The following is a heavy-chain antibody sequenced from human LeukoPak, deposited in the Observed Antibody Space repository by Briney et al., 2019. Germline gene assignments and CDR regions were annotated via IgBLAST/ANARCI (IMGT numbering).Heavy chain of an antibody. Sequence: GGSLRLSCAASGFTFSDYYMSWIRQAPGKGLEWVSYISSSSSTIYYADSVKGRFTISRDNAKNSLYLQMNSLRAEDTAVYYCARESTVTANDAFDIWGQGTMVTVSS. CDR1: GFTFSDYY. CDR2: ISSSSSTI. J-gene: IGHJ3*02. V-gene: IGHV3-11*04. D-gene: IGHD4-17*01. CDR3: ARESTVTANDAFDI.